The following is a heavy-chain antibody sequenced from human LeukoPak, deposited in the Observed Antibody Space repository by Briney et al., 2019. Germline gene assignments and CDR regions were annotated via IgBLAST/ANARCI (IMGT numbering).Heavy chain of an antibody. D-gene: IGHD1-14*01. CDR2: INPNSGGT. V-gene: IGHV1-2*02. CDR1: GYTFTGYY. CDR3: ARANPRFGNSVDY. Sequence: GASVKVSCKASGYTFTGYYMHWVRQAPGQGLEWMGWINPNSGGTNYAQKFQGRVTMTRDTSISTAYMELSRLRSDDTAVYYCARANPRFGNSVDYWGQGTLVTVSS. J-gene: IGHJ4*02.